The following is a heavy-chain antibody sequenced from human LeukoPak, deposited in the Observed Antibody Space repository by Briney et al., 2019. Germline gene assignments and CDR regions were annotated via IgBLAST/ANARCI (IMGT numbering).Heavy chain of an antibody. V-gene: IGHV1-18*01. CDR1: GYTFTGYG. CDR2: ISPYNGNT. D-gene: IGHD3-10*01. Sequence: ASVKVSCKASGYTFTGYGITWVRQAPGQGLGWMGWISPYNGNTNYAQKFQGRVTMTTETSTRTAYMELRSLRSDDAAVYYCARIDLAYGSGTYYSSYFEYWGQGTLVTVSS. J-gene: IGHJ4*02. CDR3: ARIDLAYGSGTYYSSYFEY.